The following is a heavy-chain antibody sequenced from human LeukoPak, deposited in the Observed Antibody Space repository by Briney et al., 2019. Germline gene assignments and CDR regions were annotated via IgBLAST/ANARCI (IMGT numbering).Heavy chain of an antibody. J-gene: IGHJ4*02. Sequence: KPSETLSLTCTVSGGSISSYYWSWIRQPPGKGLEWIGYIYYSGSTNYNPSLKRRVTISVDTSKNQFSLRLSSVTAADAAVYYCARDSADSNYFFDYWGQGTLVTVSS. CDR2: IYYSGST. CDR3: ARDSADSNYFFDY. CDR1: GGSISSYY. V-gene: IGHV4-59*01. D-gene: IGHD4-11*01.